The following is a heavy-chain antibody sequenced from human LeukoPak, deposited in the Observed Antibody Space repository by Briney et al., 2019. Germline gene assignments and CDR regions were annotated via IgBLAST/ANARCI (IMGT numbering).Heavy chain of an antibody. D-gene: IGHD2-15*01. CDR3: AKGYCSGGSCSMFDY. V-gene: IGHV3-30*02. Sequence: GGSLRLSCAASGFTFSSYGMHWVRQAPGKGLEWVAFIRYDGSNKYYADSVKGRFTISRDNSKNTLYMQTNSLRAEDTAVYYCAKGYCSGGSCSMFDYWGLGTLVTVSS. CDR1: GFTFSSYG. CDR2: IRYDGSNK. J-gene: IGHJ4*02.